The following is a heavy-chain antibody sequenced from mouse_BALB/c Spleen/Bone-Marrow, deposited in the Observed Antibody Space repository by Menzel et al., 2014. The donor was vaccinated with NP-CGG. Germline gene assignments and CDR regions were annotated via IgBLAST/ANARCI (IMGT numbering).Heavy chain of an antibody. J-gene: IGHJ3*01. V-gene: IGHV1S81*02. Sequence: VQLHQSGAELVKPGASVKLSCKTSGYTFTNYYIYWVKQRPGQGLEWIGEINPGNGGTNFNERFKSKATLTVDKSSTTAYILLTSLTSEDSAVYYCARGSPYWGQGTLVTVSA. CDR2: INPGNGGT. CDR3: ARGSPY. CDR1: GYTFTNYY. D-gene: IGHD6-2*01.